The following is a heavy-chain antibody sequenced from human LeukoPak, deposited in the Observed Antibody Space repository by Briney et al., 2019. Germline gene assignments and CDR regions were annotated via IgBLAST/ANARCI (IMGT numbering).Heavy chain of an antibody. V-gene: IGHV1-18*01. Sequence: SVNLSFTASAYTFTTYGIAWVRHAPGQGLEWMGWISARNGNTTYAPNLQGRVTMTTNASTNTAYMELRSLRSDDTAVYYCAREGYFDLWGRGTLVTVSS. CDR3: AREGYFDL. CDR1: AYTFTTYG. CDR2: ISARNGNT. J-gene: IGHJ2*01.